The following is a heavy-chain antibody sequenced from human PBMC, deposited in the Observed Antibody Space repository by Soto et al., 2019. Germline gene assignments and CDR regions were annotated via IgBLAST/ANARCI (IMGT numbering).Heavy chain of an antibody. CDR1: GYTFTTST. CDR2: INAVNGDT. J-gene: IGHJ3*02. D-gene: IGHD2-2*01. Sequence: QVQLVQSGAEVKKPGASVKISCKASGYTFTTSTMHWVRQAPGQRLEWMGWINAVNGDTKYSQKLQGRVTITRDTSANTVYMDLSSLISEDTAVYYCARRHWHQVDAFDIWGQGTMVTVSS. V-gene: IGHV1-3*01. CDR3: ARRHWHQVDAFDI.